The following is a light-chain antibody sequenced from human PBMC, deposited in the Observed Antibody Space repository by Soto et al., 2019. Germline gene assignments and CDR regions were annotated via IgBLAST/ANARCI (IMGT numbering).Light chain of an antibody. CDR3: QHYNVYYMYT. CDR2: DAS. CDR1: QNINNW. J-gene: IGKJ2*01. Sequence: DIQMTQSLSTLSASVGDRVTITCRARQNINNWLAWFQQKPGEAPKLLIYDASTLESGVPSRFSGSGSGTEFTLTISSLQPDDYATYSCQHYNVYYMYTFGQGTKVDIK. V-gene: IGKV1-5*01.